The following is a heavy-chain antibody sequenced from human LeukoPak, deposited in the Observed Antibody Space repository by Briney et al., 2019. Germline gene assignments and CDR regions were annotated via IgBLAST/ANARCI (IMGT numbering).Heavy chain of an antibody. J-gene: IGHJ6*03. CDR2: INGSGRI. CDR3: ARRWNYGRNYYIDV. D-gene: IGHD1-7*01. Sequence: PSQTLSLTYAVYGGSFSNYYWSWIRQPPGKWLEWIGEINGSGRINYNPSLMSRVTVSVDTSKNQFSLRLTSVTATDTAVYYCARRWNYGRNYYIDVWGNGATVSVSS. V-gene: IGHV4-34*01. CDR1: GGSFSNYY.